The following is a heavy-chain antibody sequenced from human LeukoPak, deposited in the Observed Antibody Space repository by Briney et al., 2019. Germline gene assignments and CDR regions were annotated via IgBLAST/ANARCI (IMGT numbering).Heavy chain of an antibody. Sequence: GASVKVSCKASGYTFTSYGISWVRQAPGQGLEWMGWISAYNGNTNYAQKLQGRVTMTTDTSTSTAYMELRSLRSDGTAVYYCARDSPPYSSSWYLPYYYGMDVWGQGTTVTVSS. V-gene: IGHV1-18*01. CDR1: GYTFTSYG. CDR3: ARDSPPYSSSWYLPYYYGMDV. J-gene: IGHJ6*02. D-gene: IGHD6-13*01. CDR2: ISAYNGNT.